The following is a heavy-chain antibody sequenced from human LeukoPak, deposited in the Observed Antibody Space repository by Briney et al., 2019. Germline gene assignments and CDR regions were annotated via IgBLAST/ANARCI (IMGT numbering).Heavy chain of an antibody. CDR3: ARDYTGTLDY. Sequence: PGGSLRLSCAASGFTFSDYSMICVRQAPGKGLEWVSSFTSSSNYIYYAEPVKGRFAISRDNAKNSLYLQMNSLRAEDTAVYYCARDYTGTLDYWGQGTLVTVSS. V-gene: IGHV3-21*01. D-gene: IGHD1-1*01. J-gene: IGHJ4*02. CDR1: GFTFSDYS. CDR2: FTSSSNYI.